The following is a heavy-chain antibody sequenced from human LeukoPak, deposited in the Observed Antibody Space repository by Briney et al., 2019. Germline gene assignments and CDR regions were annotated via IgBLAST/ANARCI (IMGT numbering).Heavy chain of an antibody. CDR3: AGFGDGY. D-gene: IGHD3-10*01. Sequence: GGSLRLSCAASGFTFDDYAMHWVRQAPGKGLEWVSGISWNSGSIGYADSVKGRFTISRDNAKNTLYLQMNSLRAEDTAVYYCAGFGDGYWGQGTLVTVSS. J-gene: IGHJ4*02. V-gene: IGHV3-9*01. CDR1: GFTFDDYA. CDR2: ISWNSGSI.